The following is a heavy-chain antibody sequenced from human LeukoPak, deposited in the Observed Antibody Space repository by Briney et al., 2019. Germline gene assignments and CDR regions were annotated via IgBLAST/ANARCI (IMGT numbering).Heavy chain of an antibody. V-gene: IGHV5-51*01. CDR2: IYPGDSDT. D-gene: IGHD3-10*01. CDR3: ARVYGHYYYGMDV. Sequence: GESLKISCKGSGYSSTSYWIGWVRQMPGKGLEWMGIIYPGDSDTRYSPSFQGQVTISADKSISTAYLQWSSLKASDTAMYYCARVYGHYYYGMDVWGQGTTVTVSS. CDR1: GYSSTSYW. J-gene: IGHJ6*02.